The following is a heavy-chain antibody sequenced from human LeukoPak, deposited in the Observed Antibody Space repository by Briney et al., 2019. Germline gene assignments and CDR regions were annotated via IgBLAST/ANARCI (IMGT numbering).Heavy chain of an antibody. CDR2: ISSSSSYI. CDR3: ARGYTTVTNNWFDP. CDR1: GFTFSSYS. D-gene: IGHD4-17*01. V-gene: IGHV3-21*01. J-gene: IGHJ5*02. Sequence: GGSLRLSCAASGFTFSSYSMNWVRQAPGRGLEWVSSISSSSSYIYYADSVKGRFTISRDNAKNSLYLQMDSLRAEDTAVYYCARGYTTVTNNWFDPWGQGTLVTVSS.